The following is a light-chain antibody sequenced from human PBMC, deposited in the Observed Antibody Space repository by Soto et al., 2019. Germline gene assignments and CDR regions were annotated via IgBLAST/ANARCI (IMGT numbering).Light chain of an antibody. J-gene: IGLJ2*01. CDR1: SSDVGSYNL. CDR2: EVS. CDR3: SSYTSSSTLV. Sequence: QSALTQPPSVSGSPGQSVTISCTGTSSDVGSYNLVSWYQQPPGTAPKLMIYEVSNRPSGVSDRFSGSKSGNTASLTISGLQAEDEADYYCSSYTSSSTLVFGGGTKLTVL. V-gene: IGLV2-18*02.